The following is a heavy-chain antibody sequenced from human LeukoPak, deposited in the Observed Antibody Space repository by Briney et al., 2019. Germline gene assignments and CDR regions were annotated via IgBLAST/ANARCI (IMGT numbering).Heavy chain of an antibody. Sequence: ASVKVSCKASGYTFTGYYMHWVRQAPGQGLEWMGWINPNSGGTNYAQKFQGRVTMTRDTSISTAYMELSSLRSEDTAVYYCARDYSSGWAGTFDYWGQGTLVTVSS. J-gene: IGHJ4*02. V-gene: IGHV1-2*02. D-gene: IGHD6-19*01. CDR1: GYTFTGYY. CDR2: INPNSGGT. CDR3: ARDYSSGWAGTFDY.